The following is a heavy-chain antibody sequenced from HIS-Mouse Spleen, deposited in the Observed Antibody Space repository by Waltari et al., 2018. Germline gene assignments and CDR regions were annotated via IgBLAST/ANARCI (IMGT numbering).Heavy chain of an antibody. CDR1: GCSISISIYY. V-gene: IGHV4-39*07. CDR3: ARLMIVVKEGPGSAFDI. J-gene: IGHJ3*02. D-gene: IGHD3-22*01. CDR2: IYYSGST. Sequence: QLQLQESGPGLVKPSETLSLTCTVPGCSISISIYYLGWIRQPPGKGLEWIGSIYYSGSTYYNPSLKSRVTISVDTSKNQFSLKLSSVTAADTAVYYCARLMIVVKEGPGSAFDIWGQGTMVTVSS.